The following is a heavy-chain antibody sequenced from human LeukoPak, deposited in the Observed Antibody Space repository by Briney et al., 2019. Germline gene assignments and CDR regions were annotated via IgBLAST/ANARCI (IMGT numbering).Heavy chain of an antibody. CDR2: ISWNGGST. CDR1: GFTFDDYG. CDR3: PPIGNSPLFDY. V-gene: IGHV3-20*04. J-gene: IGHJ4*02. Sequence: GGSLSLSCAASGFTFDDYGMSWVRQAPGKGLEWVSGISWNGGSTGYADSVKGRFTISRDNAKNSLYLQMNSPRAADKALYYCPPIGNSPLFDYWGQGTLVTVSS. D-gene: IGHD4-23*01.